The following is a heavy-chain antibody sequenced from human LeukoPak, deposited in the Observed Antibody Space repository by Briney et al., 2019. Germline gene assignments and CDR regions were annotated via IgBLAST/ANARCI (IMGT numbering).Heavy chain of an antibody. J-gene: IGHJ4*02. CDR1: GYSISSSYW. V-gene: IGHV4-4*02. Sequence: SETLSLTCAVSGYSISSSYWWGGVRQPPGKGLGWIGEISHRGNTNYNPSLKSRVTTSADKSKNQLSLKLTSVTAADTAIYYCAREAGDYSRGFDYWGQGILVTVSS. D-gene: IGHD2-15*01. CDR3: AREAGDYSRGFDY. CDR2: ISHRGNT.